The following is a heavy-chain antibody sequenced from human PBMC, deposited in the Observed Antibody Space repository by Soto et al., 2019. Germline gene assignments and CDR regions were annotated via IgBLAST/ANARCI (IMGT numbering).Heavy chain of an antibody. CDR2: LIHGGST. CDR1: GASLGGFH. CDR3: ARSPLGYDYVRQTWCEVGDSFDI. D-gene: IGHD3-16*01. Sequence: SETLSLTCAIYGASLGGFHWTWLRQAPGKGLERIGELIHGGSTNYNPSLKSRVSFSLDTSKNQFSLHLMSVTAADTAVYYCARSPLGYDYVRQTWCEVGDSFDIWGRGTMVTVSS. J-gene: IGHJ3*02. V-gene: IGHV4-34*12.